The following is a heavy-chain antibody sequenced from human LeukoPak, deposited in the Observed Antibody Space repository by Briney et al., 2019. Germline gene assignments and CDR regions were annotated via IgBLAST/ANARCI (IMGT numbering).Heavy chain of an antibody. CDR2: IRYDGSNK. CDR3: ARDENDAVDY. V-gene: IGHV3-30*02. CDR1: GFTFNTYG. Sequence: PGGTLRLSCAASGFTFNTYGMSWVRQAPGKGLEWVAFIRYDGSNKYYADSVKGRFTISRDNSKNTLYLQMNSLRAEDTAVYYCARDENDAVDYWGQGTLVTVSS. J-gene: IGHJ4*02. D-gene: IGHD1-1*01.